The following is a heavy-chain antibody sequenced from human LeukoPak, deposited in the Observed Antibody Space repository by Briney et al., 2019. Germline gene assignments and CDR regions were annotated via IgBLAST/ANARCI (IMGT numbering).Heavy chain of an antibody. CDR3: ARQAASIYYGSGRARTYGMDV. Sequence: LGESLKISCKGSGYSFTSYWIGWVPQMPGKGLEWMGIIYPGDADTRYSPSFQGQVAISDDKSISSAYLQWSSLKASDTAMYYCARQAASIYYGSGRARTYGMDVWGQGTTVTVSS. CDR1: GYSFTSYW. V-gene: IGHV5-51*01. D-gene: IGHD3-10*01. J-gene: IGHJ6*02. CDR2: IYPGDADT.